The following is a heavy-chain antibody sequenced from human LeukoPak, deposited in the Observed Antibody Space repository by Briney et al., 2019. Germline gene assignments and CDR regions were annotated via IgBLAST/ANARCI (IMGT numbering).Heavy chain of an antibody. V-gene: IGHV4-61*02. J-gene: IGHJ5*02. D-gene: IGHD6-13*01. Sequence: PSETLSLTCTVSGGSISSGSYYWSWIRQPAGKGLEWIGRIYTSGSTNYNPSLKSRVTISVDTSKNQFSLKLSSVTAADTAVYYCARVIAAAGTNRFDPWGQGTLVTVSS. CDR3: ARVIAAAGTNRFDP. CDR2: IYTSGST. CDR1: GGSISSGSYY.